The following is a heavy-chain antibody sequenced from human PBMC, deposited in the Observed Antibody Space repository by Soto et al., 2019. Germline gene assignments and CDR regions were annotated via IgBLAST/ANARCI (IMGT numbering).Heavy chain of an antibody. CDR1: GFTCSNYA. Sequence: GGSVRRSCTASGFTCSNYAMHRVRQAPGKGLEGVAVISYDGSNKYYADSVKGRFTISRDNSKNTLYLQMNSLRAEDTAVYYCARPLGRDGYNWSRMRAFDYWGQGTLVTVSS. CDR2: ISYDGSNK. D-gene: IGHD5-18*01. CDR3: ARPLGRDGYNWSRMRAFDY. V-gene: IGHV3-30-3*01. J-gene: IGHJ4*02.